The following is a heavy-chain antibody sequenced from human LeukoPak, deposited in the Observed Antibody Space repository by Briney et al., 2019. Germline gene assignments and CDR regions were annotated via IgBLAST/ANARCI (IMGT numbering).Heavy chain of an antibody. CDR1: GFTFSSYA. Sequence: QSGGSLRLSCAASGFTFSSYAMSWVRQAPGKGLEWVSAISGSGGSTYYADSVKGRFTISRDNSKNTLYLQMNSLRAEDTAVYYCARIAAAGTELNYWGQGTLVTVSS. J-gene: IGHJ4*02. D-gene: IGHD6-13*01. CDR2: ISGSGGST. V-gene: IGHV3-23*01. CDR3: ARIAAAGTELNY.